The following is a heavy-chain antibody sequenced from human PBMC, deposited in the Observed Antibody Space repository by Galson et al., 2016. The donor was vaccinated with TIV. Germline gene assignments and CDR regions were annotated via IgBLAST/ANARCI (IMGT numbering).Heavy chain of an antibody. CDR2: IKKDGSEI. CDR3: SRDLTTGNPGYDY. CDR1: GFSFRSYW. D-gene: IGHD1-1*01. V-gene: IGHV3-7*01. J-gene: IGHJ4*02. Sequence: SLRLSCAASGFSFRSYWMSWVRQAPGKGLQWVANIKKDGSEIYYVDSVKGRFTISRDNAKNSLYLQMSSLRAEDTAMYYCSRDLTTGNPGYDYWGQGTLVTVSS.